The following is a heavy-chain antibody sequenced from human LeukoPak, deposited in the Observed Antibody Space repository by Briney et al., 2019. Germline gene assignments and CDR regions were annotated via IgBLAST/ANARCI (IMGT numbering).Heavy chain of an antibody. D-gene: IGHD6-13*01. V-gene: IGHV3-11*01. CDR1: GFTFSDYY. J-gene: IGHJ5*02. CDR2: ISSSGATI. CDR3: ARAPKYSSSAWFDP. Sequence: GGCLRLSCAAAGFTFSDYYMSWVRQAPGKGLEWVSYISSSGATIYSADSVKGRFTISRDNTKNSLYLQMNTLRADDTAVYYCARAPKYSSSAWFDPWGQGTLVIVSS.